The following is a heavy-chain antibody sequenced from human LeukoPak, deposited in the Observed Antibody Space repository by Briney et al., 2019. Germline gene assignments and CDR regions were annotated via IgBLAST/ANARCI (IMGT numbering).Heavy chain of an antibody. D-gene: IGHD2-2*01. Sequence: SETLSLTCTVSGGSISSSSYYWGWIRQPPGKGLEWIGSIYYSGSTYYNPSLKSRVTISVDTSKNQFSLKLSSVTAADTAVYYCARVGSTSSFENWFDPWGQGTLVTVSS. CDR2: IYYSGST. CDR3: ARVGSTSSFENWFDP. V-gene: IGHV4-39*07. CDR1: GGSISSSSYY. J-gene: IGHJ5*02.